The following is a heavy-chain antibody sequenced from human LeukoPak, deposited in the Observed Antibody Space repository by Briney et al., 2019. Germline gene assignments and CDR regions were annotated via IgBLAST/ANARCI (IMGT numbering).Heavy chain of an antibody. Sequence: SETLSLTCTVSGDSISSGDYYWSWIRQPAGKGLEWIGRISSSGSTNYNPSLKSRITISVDTSKNQFSLKLSSVTAADTAVYFCARGPYSYDSSGAFDIWGQGTMVTVSS. CDR2: ISSSGST. CDR3: ARGPYSYDSSGAFDI. V-gene: IGHV4-61*02. CDR1: GDSISSGDYY. D-gene: IGHD3-22*01. J-gene: IGHJ3*02.